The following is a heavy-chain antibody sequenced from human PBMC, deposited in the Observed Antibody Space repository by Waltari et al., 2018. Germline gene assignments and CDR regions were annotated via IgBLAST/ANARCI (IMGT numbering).Heavy chain of an antibody. Sequence: QVELVQSGAEERKPGASVKVSCKASGYSLTSYYMHWVRQAPGLGVEWRGRIHPDCGDTNTSPKCQGRVTLTSDTSVNTAFLELRSLTSDDTAVYFCARESAFSTSWYPGFDPWGQGTLVTVAS. V-gene: IGHV1-2*06. CDR1: GYSLTSYY. D-gene: IGHD2-2*01. CDR2: IHPDCGDT. CDR3: ARESAFSTSWYPGFDP. J-gene: IGHJ5*02.